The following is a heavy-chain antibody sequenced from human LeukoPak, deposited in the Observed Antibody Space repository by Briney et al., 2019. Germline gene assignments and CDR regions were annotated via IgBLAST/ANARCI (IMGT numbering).Heavy chain of an antibody. V-gene: IGHV4-38-2*02. CDR1: RYSISSGYY. CDR3: AKHSGLRYNWKGWFDP. D-gene: IGHD1-1*01. Sequence: PSETLSLTCTVSRYSISSGYYWGWIRQPPGKGLEWIGSIYHSGSTHYKPSLKSRVIISIDTSKNQFSLKLSSVTAADTAVYYCAKHSGLRYNWKGWFDPWGQGTLVTVSS. CDR2: IYHSGST. J-gene: IGHJ5*02.